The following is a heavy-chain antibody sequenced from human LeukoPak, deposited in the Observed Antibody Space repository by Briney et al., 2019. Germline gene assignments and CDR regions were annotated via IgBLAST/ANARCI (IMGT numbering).Heavy chain of an antibody. CDR1: GFTFSSYA. CDR3: ARDIYGSGSYNRYFDH. CDR2: ISGSGGST. V-gene: IGHV3-23*01. J-gene: IGHJ4*02. D-gene: IGHD3-10*01. Sequence: GGSLRLSCAASGFTFSSYAMSWVRQAPGKGLEWVSAISGSGGSTYYADSVKGRFTISRDNSKNTLYLQMNSLRAEDTALYYCARDIYGSGSYNRYFDHWGQGSLVTVSS.